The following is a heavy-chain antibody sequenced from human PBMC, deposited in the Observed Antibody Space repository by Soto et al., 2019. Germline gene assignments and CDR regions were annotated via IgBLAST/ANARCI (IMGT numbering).Heavy chain of an antibody. CDR3: ARDWCSSGGSCYSGLDY. Sequence: QVQLVQSGAEVKKPGSSVKVSCKASGGTFSSYAISWVRQAPGQGLEWMGGIIPIFGTANYGQKFQGRVTIIAAESTSTAFMELSSLRSEDTAVYYCARDWCSSGGSCYSGLDYWGQGTLVTVSS. CDR1: GGTFSSYA. J-gene: IGHJ4*02. V-gene: IGHV1-69*01. CDR2: IIPIFGTA. D-gene: IGHD2-15*01.